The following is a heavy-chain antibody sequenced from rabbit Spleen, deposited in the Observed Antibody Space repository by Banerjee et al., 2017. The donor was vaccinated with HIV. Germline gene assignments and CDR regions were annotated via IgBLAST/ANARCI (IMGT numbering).Heavy chain of an antibody. CDR2: INAVTGKA. V-gene: IGHV1S45*01. D-gene: IGHD1-1*01. CDR1: GFSFSNKAV. CDR3: ARDLDGVIGWNFGW. Sequence: QEQLVESGGGLVKPEGSLKVSCTASGFSFSNKAVMCWVRQAPGKGLEWNACINAVTGKAVYASWAKGRFTFSKTSSTTVTLQMTSLTAADTATYFCARDLDGVIGWNFGWWGPGTLVTVS. J-gene: IGHJ4*01.